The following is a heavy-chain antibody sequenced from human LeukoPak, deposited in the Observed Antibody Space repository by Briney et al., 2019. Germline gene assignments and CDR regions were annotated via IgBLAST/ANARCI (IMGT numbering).Heavy chain of an antibody. CDR3: ARDIGPLDY. D-gene: IGHD3-10*01. J-gene: IGHJ4*02. V-gene: IGHV3-48*01. CDR2: ISSSSSTI. CDR1: GFTFSSYS. Sequence: GGTLRLSCAASGFTFSSYSMNWVRQAPGKGLEWVSYISSSSSTIYYADSVKGRFTISRDNAKNTLYLQMNRLRVEDTAVYYCARDIGPLDYWGQGTLVTVSS.